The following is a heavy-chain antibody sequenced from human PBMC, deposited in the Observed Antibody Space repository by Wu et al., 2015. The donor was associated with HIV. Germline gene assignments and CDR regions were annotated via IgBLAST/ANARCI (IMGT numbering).Heavy chain of an antibody. V-gene: IGHV1-69*12. J-gene: IGHJ3*02. CDR1: GGTFSSYA. CDR2: IIPIFGTA. Sequence: QVQLVQSGAEVKKPGSSVKVSCKASGGTFSSYAISWVRQAPGQGLEWMGGIIPIFGTANYAQKFQGRVTITADESTSTAYMELSSLRSEDTAVYYCARYITIFGVVTSEAFDIWGQGTMVTVSS. CDR3: ARYITIFGVVTSEAFDI. D-gene: IGHD3-3*01.